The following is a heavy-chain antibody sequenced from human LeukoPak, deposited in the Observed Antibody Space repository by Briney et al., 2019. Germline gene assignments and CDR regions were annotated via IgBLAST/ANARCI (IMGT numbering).Heavy chain of an antibody. V-gene: IGHV3-30*02. Sequence: PGGSLRLSCATSRFIFSSDGMHWVRQAPGKGLEWVAFIRYDGNDKYYSESVKGRFTISRDNAENTLYLQMNSLRSEDTAVYYCAKVGSGWYGVDYWGQGTLVTVSS. D-gene: IGHD6-19*01. J-gene: IGHJ4*02. CDR1: RFIFSSDG. CDR2: IRYDGNDK. CDR3: AKVGSGWYGVDY.